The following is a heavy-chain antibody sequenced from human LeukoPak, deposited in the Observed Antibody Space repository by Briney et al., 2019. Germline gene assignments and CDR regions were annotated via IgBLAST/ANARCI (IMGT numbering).Heavy chain of an antibody. CDR3: ARHYYDSTGYYYFDY. V-gene: IGHV4-39*01. J-gene: IGHJ4*02. D-gene: IGHD3-22*01. Sequence: PSETLSLTCTVSGDSITGSSYYWGWIRQPPGKGLEWIGRMFYSGSTYSNPSLKSRVTISVATSKNQFSLKLSSVTAADTAVYYCARHYYDSTGYYYFDYWGQGTLVTVSS. CDR2: MFYSGST. CDR1: GDSITGSSYY.